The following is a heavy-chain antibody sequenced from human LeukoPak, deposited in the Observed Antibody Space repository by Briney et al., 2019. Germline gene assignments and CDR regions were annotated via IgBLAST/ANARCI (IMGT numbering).Heavy chain of an antibody. V-gene: IGHV3-23*01. D-gene: IGHD3-3*01. CDR1: GFTFSSYA. Sequence: GGSLRLSCAASGFTFSSYAMSWVRQAPGKGLEWVSAISGSGGSTYYADSVKGRFTISRVNSKNTLYLQMNSLRAEDTAVYYCAKDFGVYPTGFDYWGQGTLVTASS. CDR2: ISGSGGST. J-gene: IGHJ4*02. CDR3: AKDFGVYPTGFDY.